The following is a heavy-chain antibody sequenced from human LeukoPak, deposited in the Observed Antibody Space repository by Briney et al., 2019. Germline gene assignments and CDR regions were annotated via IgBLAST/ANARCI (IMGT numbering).Heavy chain of an antibody. Sequence: VGSLRLSCAASGFTVSSNYMNWVRQAPGKGLEWVSIIYSDELTHYADSVKGRFTISRDNSKNKLYLQMNSLRAEETAVYYCARGTPGYNYHGMDVWGQGTTGTVSS. CDR3: ARGTPGYNYHGMDV. J-gene: IGHJ6*02. V-gene: IGHV3-66*01. CDR1: GFTVSSNY. D-gene: IGHD1-14*01. CDR2: IYSDELT.